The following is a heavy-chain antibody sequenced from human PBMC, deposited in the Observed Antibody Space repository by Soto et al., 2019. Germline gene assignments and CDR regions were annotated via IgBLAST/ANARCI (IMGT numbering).Heavy chain of an antibody. CDR1: GYTFTSYY. J-gene: IGHJ4*02. CDR2: INPSGGST. V-gene: IGHV1-46*03. D-gene: IGHD3-3*01. Sequence: QVQLVQSGAEVKKPGASVKVSCKASGYTFTSYYMHWVRQAPGQGLEWMGIINPSGGSTSYAQKLQGRVTMTRDTSTSTVYMELSSLRSEDTAVYYCARGGRGFLEWLLSHDYFDYWGQGTLVTVSS. CDR3: ARGGRGFLEWLLSHDYFDY.